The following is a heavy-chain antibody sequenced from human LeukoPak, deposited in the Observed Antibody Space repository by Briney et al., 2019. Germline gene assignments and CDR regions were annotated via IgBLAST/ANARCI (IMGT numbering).Heavy chain of an antibody. CDR3: TRDFDP. CDR1: GLSFGNYW. V-gene: IGHV3-7*01. Sequence: PGGSLRLSCVASGLSFGNYWVDWVRQAPGKGLEWVGNIKQDGSEKYYVDSVKGRFTISRDNAKNSLYLDMNSLRVEDTAIYHCTRDFDPWGQGTLVTVSS. CDR2: IKQDGSEK. J-gene: IGHJ5*02.